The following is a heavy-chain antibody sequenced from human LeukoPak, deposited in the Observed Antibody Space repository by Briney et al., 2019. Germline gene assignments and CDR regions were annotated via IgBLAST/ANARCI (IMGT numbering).Heavy chain of an antibody. J-gene: IGHJ4*02. V-gene: IGHV3-48*03. D-gene: IGHD1-1*01. CDR3: ARDTPLAPPGNSFDY. CDR2: ISSSGSTI. CDR1: GFTFSSYE. Sequence: GGSLRLSCAASGFTFSSYEMNWVRQAPGKGLEWVSYISSSGSTIYYADSVKGRFTISRDNAKNSLYLQMNSLRAEDTAVYYCARDTPLAPPGNSFDYWGQGTLVTVSS.